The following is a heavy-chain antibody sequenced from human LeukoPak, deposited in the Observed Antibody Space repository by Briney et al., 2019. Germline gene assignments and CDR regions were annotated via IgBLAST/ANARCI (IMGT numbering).Heavy chain of an antibody. CDR3: ARHRRNSSGWYVSWFDP. D-gene: IGHD6-19*01. CDR2: IYYSGST. CDR1: GVSISSYY. J-gene: IGHJ5*02. V-gene: IGHV4-59*08. Sequence: PSETLSLTCTVSGVSISSYYWSWIRQPPGKGLEWIGYIYYSGSTNYNPSLKSRVTISVDTPKNQFSLKLSSVTAADTAVYYCARHRRNSSGWYVSWFDPWGQGTLVTVSS.